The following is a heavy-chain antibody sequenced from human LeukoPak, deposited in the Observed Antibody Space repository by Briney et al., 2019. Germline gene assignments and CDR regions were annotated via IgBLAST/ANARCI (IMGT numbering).Heavy chain of an antibody. CDR1: GFILSDFT. Sequence: GGSLRLSCAASGFILSDFTMNWVRQAPGKGLEWVSTISNTGVTHYGDSVKGRFTISRDSAKNSQYLQIYSLRDEDTAVYYCARYYFGSGNYRTFDRWGQGTLVIVSS. J-gene: IGHJ4*02. CDR2: ISNTGVT. D-gene: IGHD3-10*01. V-gene: IGHV3-69-1*01. CDR3: ARYYFGSGNYRTFDR.